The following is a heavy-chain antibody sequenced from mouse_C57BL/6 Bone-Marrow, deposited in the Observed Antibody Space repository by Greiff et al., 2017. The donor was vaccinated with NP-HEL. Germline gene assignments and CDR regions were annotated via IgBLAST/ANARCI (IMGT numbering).Heavy chain of an antibody. CDR3: ARPYYGSYYAMYY. V-gene: IGHV1-42*01. D-gene: IGHD2-10*01. Sequence: EVQLQQSGPELVKPGASVKISCKASGYSFTGYYMNWVKQSPEKSLEWIGEINPSTGGTTYNQKFKAKATLTVDKSSSTAYMQLKSLTSEDSAVYYCARPYYGSYYAMYYWGQGTSVTVSS. CDR1: GYSFTGYY. CDR2: INPSTGGT. J-gene: IGHJ4*01.